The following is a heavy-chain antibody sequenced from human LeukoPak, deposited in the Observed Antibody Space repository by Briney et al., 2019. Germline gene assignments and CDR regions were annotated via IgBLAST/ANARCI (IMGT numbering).Heavy chain of an antibody. D-gene: IGHD2/OR15-2a*01. CDR3: AKDSAKKYDDY. CDR2: ISGSGGST. CDR1: GFTFSSYG. Sequence: GGTLRLSCAASGFTFSSYGMSWVRQAPGKVLEWVSAISGSGGSTYYADSVKGRFTISRDNSKNTQYLQMNSLRAGDAAVYYCAKDSAKKYDDYWGQGTLVTVSS. J-gene: IGHJ4*02. V-gene: IGHV3-23*01.